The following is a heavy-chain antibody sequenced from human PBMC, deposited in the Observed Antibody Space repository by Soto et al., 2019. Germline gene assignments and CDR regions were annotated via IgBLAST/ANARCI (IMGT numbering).Heavy chain of an antibody. CDR2: ISSSGSTI. CDR1: GFTFSDYY. Sequence: QVQLVESGGGLVKPGGSLRLSCAASGFTFSDYYMSWLRQAPGKGLEWVSYISSSGSTIYYADSVKGRFTISRDNAKNSLYLQMNSLRAEDTAVYYCARALYYDILAGYYPYYDYMDVWGKGTTVTVSS. V-gene: IGHV3-11*01. CDR3: ARALYYDILAGYYPYYDYMDV. J-gene: IGHJ6*03. D-gene: IGHD3-9*01.